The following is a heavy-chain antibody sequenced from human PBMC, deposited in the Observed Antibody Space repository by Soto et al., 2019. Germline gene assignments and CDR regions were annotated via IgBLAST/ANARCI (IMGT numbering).Heavy chain of an antibody. J-gene: IGHJ4*02. V-gene: IGHV2-70*01. CDR1: GFSLSTSGMC. D-gene: IGHD1-1*01. CDR3: AWVDRGNPDY. CDR2: IDWDDDK. Sequence: SGPTLENPTQTLTLTSTFSGFSLSTSGMCVSWIRQPPGKALEWLVVIDWDDDKDYSTSLKNRFTISKDTFKNQVVLTMTNMEPVDTATYYFAWVDRGNPDYWGQVTLVTVSS.